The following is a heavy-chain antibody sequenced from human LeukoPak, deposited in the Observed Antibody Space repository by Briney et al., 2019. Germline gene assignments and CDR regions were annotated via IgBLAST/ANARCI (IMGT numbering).Heavy chain of an antibody. CDR2: ISYDGSNK. CDR1: GFTFSSYA. V-gene: IGHV3-30-3*01. Sequence: PGRSLRLSCAASGFTFSSYAMHWVRQAPGKGLEWVAVISYDGSNKYYADSVKGRFTISRDNAKNSLYLQMNSLRAEDTALYYCAKDLAVAGLGDAFDIWGKGTTVTVSS. J-gene: IGHJ3*02. CDR3: AKDLAVAGLGDAFDI. D-gene: IGHD6-19*01.